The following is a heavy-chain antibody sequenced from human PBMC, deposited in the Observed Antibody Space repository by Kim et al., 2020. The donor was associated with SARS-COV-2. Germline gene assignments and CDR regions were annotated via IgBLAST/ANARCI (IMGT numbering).Heavy chain of an antibody. Sequence: SETLSLTCTVSGGSISSYYWSWIRQPPGKGLEWIGYIYYSGSTNYNPSLKSRVTISVDTSKNQFSLKLSSVTAADTAVYYCAAGIAVAGTWDYWGQGTLVTVSS. CDR3: AAGIAVAGTWDY. V-gene: IGHV4-59*13. D-gene: IGHD6-19*01. CDR1: GGSISSYY. CDR2: IYYSGST. J-gene: IGHJ4*02.